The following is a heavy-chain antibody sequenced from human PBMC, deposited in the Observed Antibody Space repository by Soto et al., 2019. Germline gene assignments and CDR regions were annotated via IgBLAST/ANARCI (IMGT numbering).Heavy chain of an antibody. CDR2: IHHSGST. D-gene: IGHD2-2*01. CDR1: GDSISSSNW. CDR3: ARARQYCSSSSCYLDP. V-gene: IGHV4-4*02. Sequence: SETLSLTCGVSGDSISSSNWWNWVRQPPGKGLEWIGEIHHSGSTNYNPSLKSRVTISVDKSKNQFSLKLNSVTAADTAVYYCARARQYCSSSSCYLDPWGQGALVTVSS. J-gene: IGHJ5*02.